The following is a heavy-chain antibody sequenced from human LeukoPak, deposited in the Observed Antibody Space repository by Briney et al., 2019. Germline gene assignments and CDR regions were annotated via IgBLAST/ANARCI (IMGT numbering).Heavy chain of an antibody. J-gene: IGHJ4*02. CDR1: GFTFGSYA. V-gene: IGHV3-23*01. D-gene: IGHD3-22*01. CDR2: ISPNADRT. CDR3: AIMHGYYDGSGYCFQ. Sequence: GGSLRLSCAASGFTFGSYAMSWVRQAPGKGLEWVSFISPNADRTSKADSVEGRFTISRDDPRNTLYLQMNSLRDDDTAVYYCAIMHGYYDGSGYCFQWGQGTLVTVSS.